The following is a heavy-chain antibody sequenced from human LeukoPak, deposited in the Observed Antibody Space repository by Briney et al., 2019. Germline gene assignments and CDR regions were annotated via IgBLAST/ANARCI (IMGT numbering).Heavy chain of an antibody. CDR2: IYPADSDT. CDR3: ARLKIVGILRGAFDI. Sequence: GESLKISCKGSGYSFTNYWIGWVRQMPGKGLEWMGIIYPADSDTRYSPSFQGQVTISADKSISTAYLQWSSLKASDTAIYYCARLKIVGILRGAFDIWGQGTMVTASS. J-gene: IGHJ3*02. V-gene: IGHV5-51*01. CDR1: GYSFTNYW. D-gene: IGHD1-26*01.